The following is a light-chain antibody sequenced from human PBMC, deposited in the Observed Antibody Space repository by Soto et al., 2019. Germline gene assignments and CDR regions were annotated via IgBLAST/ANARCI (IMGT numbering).Light chain of an antibody. V-gene: IGKV3-15*01. J-gene: IGKJ1*01. CDR1: QTVSSN. Sequence: EIILTQSPYTLSLSPGERATLSCRASQTVSSNYLAWCQQRPGQAPRLLIYGASTRATGIPARFSGSGSGTEFTLTISSLQSEDFAAYYCQQYNNWPTTFGQGTKVDIK. CDR3: QQYNNWPTT. CDR2: GAS.